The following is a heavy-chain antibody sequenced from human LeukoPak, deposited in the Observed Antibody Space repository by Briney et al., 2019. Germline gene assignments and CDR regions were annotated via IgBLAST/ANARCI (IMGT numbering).Heavy chain of an antibody. CDR2: IYYSGST. D-gene: IGHD5-18*01. J-gene: IGHJ4*02. CDR3: ARQYSYGFDY. V-gene: IGHV4-59*08. Sequence: SETLSLTCTVSGGSISSYYWSWIRQPPGKGLEWIGYIYYSGSTNYNPSLKSRVTISVDTSKNQFSLKLGSVTAADTAVYYCARQYSYGFDYWGQGTLVTVSS. CDR1: GGSISSYY.